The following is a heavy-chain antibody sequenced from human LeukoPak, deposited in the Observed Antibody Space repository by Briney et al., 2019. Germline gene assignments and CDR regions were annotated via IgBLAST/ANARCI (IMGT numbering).Heavy chain of an antibody. J-gene: IGHJ4*02. D-gene: IGHD6-13*01. V-gene: IGHV3-48*01. CDR1: GFTFNSYS. CDR2: ISSGSSTI. Sequence: GGSLRLSCAASGFTFNSYSMDWVRQAPGKGLEWISYISSGSSTINYADSVKGRFTISRDNAKNTLYLQMNSLRAEDTAVYYCARGVVAAAGTDYYFDYWGQGTLVTVSS. CDR3: ARGVVAAAGTDYYFDY.